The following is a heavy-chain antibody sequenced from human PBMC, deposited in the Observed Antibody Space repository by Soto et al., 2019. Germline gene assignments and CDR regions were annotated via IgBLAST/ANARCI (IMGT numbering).Heavy chain of an antibody. CDR1: GGTFSSYA. D-gene: IGHD4-4*01. Sequence: SVKVSCKASGGTFSSYAISWVRQAPGQGLEWMGGIIPIFGTSNYAQMFQGRVTITADDATNTAYMELSSLTSDDTAMYYCARDSTVATHAFDIWGQGTMVTVSS. V-gene: IGHV1-69*13. J-gene: IGHJ3*02. CDR3: ARDSTVATHAFDI. CDR2: IIPIFGTS.